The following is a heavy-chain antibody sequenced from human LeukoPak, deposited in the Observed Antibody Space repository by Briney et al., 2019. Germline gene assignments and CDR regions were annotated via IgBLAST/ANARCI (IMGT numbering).Heavy chain of an antibody. CDR3: AKMLLWFGESPSGDY. D-gene: IGHD3-10*01. CDR1: GFTFSSYG. Sequence: GGSLRLSCAASGFTFSSYGMHWVRQAPGKGLEWVAFIRYDGSNKYYADSVKGRFTISRDNSKNTLYLQMNSLRAEDTAVYYCAKMLLWFGESPSGDYWGQGTLVTVSS. CDR2: IRYDGSNK. J-gene: IGHJ4*02. V-gene: IGHV3-30*02.